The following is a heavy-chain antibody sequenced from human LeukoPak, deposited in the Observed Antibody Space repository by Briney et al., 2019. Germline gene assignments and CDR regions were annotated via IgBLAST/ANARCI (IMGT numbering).Heavy chain of an antibody. CDR2: IYYSGST. D-gene: IGHD3-10*01. J-gene: IGHJ6*04. Sequence: SETLSLTCTVSGGSTSSGDYYWSWIRQPPGKGLEWIGYIYYSGSTYYNPSLKSRVTISVDTSKNQFSLKLSSVTAADTAVYYCARVTITMVRGVPSPRNYYYYGMDVWGKGTTVTVSS. V-gene: IGHV4-30-4*01. CDR3: ARVTITMVRGVPSPRNYYYYGMDV. CDR1: GGSTSSGDYY.